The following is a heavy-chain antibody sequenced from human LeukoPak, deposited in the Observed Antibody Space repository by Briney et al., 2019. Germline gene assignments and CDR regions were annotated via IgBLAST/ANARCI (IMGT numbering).Heavy chain of an antibody. CDR3: ARGLRSGIAAAGTGVFGY. CDR2: IIPIFGTA. V-gene: IGHV1-69*13. D-gene: IGHD6-13*01. CDR1: GYTFTSYD. Sequence: SVKVSCKASGYTFTSYDINWVRQAPGQGLEWMGGIIPIFGTANYAQKFQGRVTITADESTSTAYMELSSLRSEDTAVYYCARGLRSGIAAAGTGVFGYWGQGTLVTVSS. J-gene: IGHJ4*02.